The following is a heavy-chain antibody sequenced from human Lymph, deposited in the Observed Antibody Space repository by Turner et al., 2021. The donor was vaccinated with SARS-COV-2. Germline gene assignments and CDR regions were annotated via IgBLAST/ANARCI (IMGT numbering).Heavy chain of an antibody. D-gene: IGHD6-25*01. CDR2: ISYDGSNK. CDR1: GFTFSSYA. CDR3: ARDVGAALDY. V-gene: IGHV3-30-3*01. J-gene: IGHJ4*02. Sequence: QVQLVESGGGVVQPGRSLRLSCAASGFTFSSYAMHWVRQAPGKGLKWVALISYDGSNKYYADSVKGRFTISRDNSKNTLYLQMNSLRAEDTAVYYCARDVGAALDYWGQGTLVTVSS.